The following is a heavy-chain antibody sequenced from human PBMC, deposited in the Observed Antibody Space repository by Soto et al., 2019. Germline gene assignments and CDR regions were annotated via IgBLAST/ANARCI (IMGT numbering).Heavy chain of an antibody. V-gene: IGHV3-21*01. Sequence: PGGSLRLSCASSGFTFSTSTMIWVRQAPGKGLEWVSSITSTSSYIYYPDLLKGRFTISRDNAKNALYLQLSSLRAEDTAVYYCARDQLYYNDISGRLLNAFDVWGQGTMVTVS. CDR2: ITSTSSYI. J-gene: IGHJ3*01. D-gene: IGHD3-22*01. CDR1: GFTFSTST. CDR3: ARDQLYYNDISGRLLNAFDV.